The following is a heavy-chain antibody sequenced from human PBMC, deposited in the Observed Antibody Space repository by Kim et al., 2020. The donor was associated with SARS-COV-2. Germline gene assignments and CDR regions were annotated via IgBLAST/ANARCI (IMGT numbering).Heavy chain of an antibody. J-gene: IGHJ5*02. Sequence: SPSFQGQVTISADKSISTAYLQWSSLKASDTAMYYCARVWTRTYNWFDPWGQGTLVTVSS. D-gene: IGHD3-16*01. CDR3: ARVWTRTYNWFDP. V-gene: IGHV5-51*01.